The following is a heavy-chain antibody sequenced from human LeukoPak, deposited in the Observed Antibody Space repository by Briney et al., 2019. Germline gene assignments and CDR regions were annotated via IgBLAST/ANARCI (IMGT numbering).Heavy chain of an antibody. J-gene: IGHJ4*02. CDR3: ARGGSSWTGDY. V-gene: IGHV1-69*05. CDR2: IIPIFGTA. CDR1: GGTFSSYA. D-gene: IGHD6-13*01. Sequence: SVKVSCKASGGTFSSYAISWVRQAPGQGLEWMGGIIPIFGTANYAQKFQSRVTMTRDTPTSTVYMELSSLRSEDTAVYYCARGGSSWTGDYWGQGTLVTVSS.